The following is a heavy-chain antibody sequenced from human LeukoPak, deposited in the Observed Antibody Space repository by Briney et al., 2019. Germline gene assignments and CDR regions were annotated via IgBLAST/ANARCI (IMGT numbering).Heavy chain of an antibody. CDR3: AARGEYSGSGTR. V-gene: IGHV4-38-2*02. D-gene: IGHD3-10*01. CDR2: IYRSGST. J-gene: IGHJ4*02. Sequence: SETLSLTCTVSGYSISSGYYWVWIRQPPGKGLEWIGSIYRSGSTNYNPSLKSRVTISVDTSKNQFSLKLTSVTVADTAMYYCAARGEYSGSGTRWGQGALVTVSS. CDR1: GYSISSGYY.